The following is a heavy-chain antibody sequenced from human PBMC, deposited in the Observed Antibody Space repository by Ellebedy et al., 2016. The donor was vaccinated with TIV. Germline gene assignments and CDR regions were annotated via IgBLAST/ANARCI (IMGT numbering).Heavy chain of an antibody. CDR1: GFNFRSYW. Sequence: GESLKISCAASGFNFRSYWMTWVRQAPGKGLEWVAKIRQEGDEIYYVESVKGRFTISRDNAKNSLFLQMNSLRVDDTAVYYCARRASYGDYAVQVNPWFDPWGQGTLVTVPS. J-gene: IGHJ5*02. D-gene: IGHD4-17*01. CDR2: IRQEGDEI. CDR3: ARRASYGDYAVQVNPWFDP. V-gene: IGHV3-7*01.